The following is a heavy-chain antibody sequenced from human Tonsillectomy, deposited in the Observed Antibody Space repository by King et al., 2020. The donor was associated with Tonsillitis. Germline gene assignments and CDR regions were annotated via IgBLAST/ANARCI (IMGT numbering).Heavy chain of an antibody. CDR1: GFTFSSYA. CDR3: AKDRRGSGGSCYSCYFDY. J-gene: IGHJ4*02. CDR2: ISGSCGST. D-gene: IGHD2-15*01. Sequence: QLVQSGGGLVQPGGSLRLSRAASGFTFSSYAMSWVLQAPGKGLEWVSAISGSCGSTYYAGSVKGRFTISRDNSKNTLYLQMNSLRAEDTAVYYCAKDRRGSGGSCYSCYFDYWGQGTLVTVSS. V-gene: IGHV3-23*04.